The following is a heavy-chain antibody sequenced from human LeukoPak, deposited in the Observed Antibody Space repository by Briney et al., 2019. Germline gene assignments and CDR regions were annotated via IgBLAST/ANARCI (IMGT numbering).Heavy chain of an antibody. CDR1: GLSVSGNW. V-gene: IGHV3-74*01. CDR2: ISSDGST. D-gene: IGHD6-19*01. Sequence: GASLRLACAASGLSVSGNWMHWVRQAPGKGLMWVSRISSDGSTYYADSARGRFTISRDNAANTVYLQVNGLRAEDTAVYYCARGSGAYGDFDYWGQGTLVTVSS. CDR3: ARGSGAYGDFDY. J-gene: IGHJ4*02.